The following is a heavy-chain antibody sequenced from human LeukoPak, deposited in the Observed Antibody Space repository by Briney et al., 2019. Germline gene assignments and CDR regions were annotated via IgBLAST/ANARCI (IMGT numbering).Heavy chain of an antibody. CDR3: TAQNLYYYYYGMDV. CDR1: GFTFSNAW. V-gene: IGHV3-15*01. J-gene: IGHJ6*04. CDR2: IKSKTDGGTT. Sequence: PGGSLRLSCEASGFTFSNAWMSWVRQATGKGLEWVGRIKSKTDGGTTDYAAPVKGRFTISRDDSKNTLYLQMNSLKTEDTAVYYCTAQNLYYYYYGMDVWGKGTTVTVSS.